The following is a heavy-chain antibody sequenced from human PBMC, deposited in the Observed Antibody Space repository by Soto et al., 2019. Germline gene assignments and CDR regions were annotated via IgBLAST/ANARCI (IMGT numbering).Heavy chain of an antibody. D-gene: IGHD2-2*01. J-gene: IGHJ4*02. Sequence: GGSLRLSCAASGFSLSDYAMTWVRQAPGKGLEWVSGISGSGDKTSYADSVKGRFIISRDTSKNTVYLQMNSLKVEDTARYYWGRDGSSSSCSVWRHWGKETLVTVAS. CDR2: ISGSGDKT. CDR1: GFSLSDYA. CDR3: GRDGSSSSCSVWRH. V-gene: IGHV3-23*01.